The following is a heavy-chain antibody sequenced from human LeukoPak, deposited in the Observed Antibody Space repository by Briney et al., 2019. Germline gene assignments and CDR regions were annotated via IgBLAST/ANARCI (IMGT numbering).Heavy chain of an antibody. CDR3: ARARITMVRGKKDRYYYYMDV. Sequence: PSETLSLTCTVSGGSISSGSYYWSWIRQPAGKGLEWIGRIYTSGSTNYNPSLKSRVTMSVDTSKNQFSLKLSSVTAADTAVYYCARARITMVRGKKDRYYYYMDVWGKGTTVTISS. CDR1: GGSISSGSYY. CDR2: IYTSGST. J-gene: IGHJ6*03. D-gene: IGHD3-10*01. V-gene: IGHV4-61*02.